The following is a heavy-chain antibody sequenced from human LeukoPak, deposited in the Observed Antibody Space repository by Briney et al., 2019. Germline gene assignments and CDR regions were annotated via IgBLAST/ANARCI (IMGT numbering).Heavy chain of an antibody. J-gene: IGHJ4*02. CDR1: GGSISSSNYY. V-gene: IGHV4-39*07. Sequence: SETLSLTCTVSGGSISSSNYYWGWVRQPPGTGLEWIGSLYYSGSTFYNPSLKSRVTISVDTSKNQFSLKLSSVTAADTAIYYCARVYGNFRNYFDYWGQGTLVTVSP. CDR2: LYYSGST. D-gene: IGHD1-7*01. CDR3: ARVYGNFRNYFDY.